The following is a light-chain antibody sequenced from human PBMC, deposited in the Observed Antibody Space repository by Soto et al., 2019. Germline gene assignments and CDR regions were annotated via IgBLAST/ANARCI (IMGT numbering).Light chain of an antibody. J-gene: IGLJ2*01. CDR1: SSNIGKNY. CDR3: AAWDDSLSVP. V-gene: IGLV1-47*01. CDR2: RNN. Sequence: QAVVTQPPSASGTPGQRVTISCSGSSSNIGKNYVYWYQQLPGTAPKLLIYRNNQRPSGVPDRFSGSKSGTSASLAISGLRSEDEADYYCAAWDDSLSVPFGGGTKLTVL.